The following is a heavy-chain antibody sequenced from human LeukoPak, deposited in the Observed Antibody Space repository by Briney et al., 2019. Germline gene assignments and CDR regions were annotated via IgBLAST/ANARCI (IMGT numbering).Heavy chain of an antibody. Sequence: GASVKVSCKASGYTFTNYDITWVRQAPGQGLEWMGWISAYNGNTNYAQNLQGRVTMTTDTSTSTAYMELRSLRSDDTAVYYCARDEVRGIPTKFDYWGQGTLVTVSS. CDR3: ARDEVRGIPTKFDY. D-gene: IGHD3-10*01. CDR2: ISAYNGNT. CDR1: GYTFTNYD. V-gene: IGHV1-18*01. J-gene: IGHJ4*02.